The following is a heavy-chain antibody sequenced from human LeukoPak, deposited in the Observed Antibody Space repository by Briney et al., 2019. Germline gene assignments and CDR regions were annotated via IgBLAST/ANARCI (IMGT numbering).Heavy chain of an antibody. Sequence: ASVKVSCKASGYTFTGYYMHWVRQAPGQGLEWMGIINPSGGSTSYAQKFQGRVTMTRDTSTSTVYMELSSLRSEDTAVYYCARDPYDSSGYPQYYFDYWGQGTLVTVSS. CDR2: INPSGGST. J-gene: IGHJ4*02. CDR1: GYTFTGYY. V-gene: IGHV1-46*01. CDR3: ARDPYDSSGYPQYYFDY. D-gene: IGHD3-22*01.